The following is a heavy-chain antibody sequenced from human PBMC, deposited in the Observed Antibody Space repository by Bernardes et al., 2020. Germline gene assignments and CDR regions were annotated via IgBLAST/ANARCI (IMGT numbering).Heavy chain of an antibody. CDR1: GYTFTSYG. CDR2: ISAYNGNT. Sequence: ASVKVSCKASGYTFTSYGISWVRQAPGQGLEWMGWISAYNGNTNYAQKLQGRVTMTTDTSTSTAYMELRSLRSDDTAVYYCARGFKKRVVVAGPYYYGMDVWGQGTTVTVSS. J-gene: IGHJ6*02. D-gene: IGHD2-15*01. V-gene: IGHV1-18*01. CDR3: ARGFKKRVVVAGPYYYGMDV.